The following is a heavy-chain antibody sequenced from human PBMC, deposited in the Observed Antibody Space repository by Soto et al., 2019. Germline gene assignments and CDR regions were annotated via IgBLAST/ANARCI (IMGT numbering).Heavy chain of an antibody. CDR2: IWYDGSNK. D-gene: IGHD2-2*01. CDR3: ARDHKDIVVVPAATALDYCMDV. CDR1: EFTYSGHG. Sequence: CSLRLGCPVPEFTYSGHGLHRARRALVKGREWVAVIWYDGSNKYYADSVKGRFTISRDNSKNTLYLQMSSLRAEDTAVYYCARDHKDIVVVPAATALDYCMDVWGQGT. J-gene: IGHJ6*02. V-gene: IGHV3-33*01.